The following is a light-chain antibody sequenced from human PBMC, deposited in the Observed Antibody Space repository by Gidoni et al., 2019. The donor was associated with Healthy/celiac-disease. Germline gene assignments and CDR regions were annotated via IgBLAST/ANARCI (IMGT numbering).Light chain of an antibody. V-gene: IGLV3-9*01. CDR3: QVWDSSTVV. J-gene: IGLJ2*01. Sequence: SYDLTQPLPVSVALGQTARITCGGNNIGSKNVHWYQQKPGQAPVLVIYRDSNRPSGIPERFSGSNSGNTATLTISRAQAGDEADYYCQVWDSSTVVFGGGTKLTVL. CDR1: NIGSKN. CDR2: RDS.